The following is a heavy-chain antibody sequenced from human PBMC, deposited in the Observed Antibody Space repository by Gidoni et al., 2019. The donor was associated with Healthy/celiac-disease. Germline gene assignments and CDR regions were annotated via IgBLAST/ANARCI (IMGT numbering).Heavy chain of an antibody. D-gene: IGHD5-12*01. Sequence: QVQLQESGPGLVKPSQTLSLTCTVSGGSISSGDYYWSWIRQPPGKGLEWIGYIYYSGSTYYNPSLKSRVTISVDTSKNQFSLKLSSVTAADTAVYYCARDFIVATISDYYYYYGMDVWGQGTTVTVSS. V-gene: IGHV4-30-4*01. CDR1: GGSISSGDYY. CDR3: ARDFIVATISDYYYYYGMDV. J-gene: IGHJ6*02. CDR2: IYYSGST.